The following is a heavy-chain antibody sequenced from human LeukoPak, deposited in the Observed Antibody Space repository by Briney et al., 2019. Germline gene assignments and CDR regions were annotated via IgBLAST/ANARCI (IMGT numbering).Heavy chain of an antibody. CDR1: GGTFSSYA. J-gene: IGHJ3*02. D-gene: IGHD2-2*01. CDR3: ARIGYCSSTSCYPGAFDI. V-gene: IGHV1-69*13. Sequence: SVKVSCKASGGTFSSYAISWVRQAPGQGLEWMGGIIPIFGTANYAQKFQGRVTITADESTSTAYMELSSLRSDDTAVYYCARIGYCSSTSCYPGAFDIWGQGTMVTVSS. CDR2: IIPIFGTA.